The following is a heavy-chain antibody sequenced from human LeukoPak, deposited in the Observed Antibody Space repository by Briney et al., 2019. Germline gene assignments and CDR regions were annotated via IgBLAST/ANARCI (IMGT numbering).Heavy chain of an antibody. D-gene: IGHD3-22*01. CDR1: GFTFNNYA. CDR3: AKGTTLIVGDYFDQ. V-gene: IGHV3-23*01. Sequence: GGSLRLSCAASGFTFNNYAMTWVRQAPGKRLEWVSGISGGGESTLYADSVTGRFTISRDNSKNTLYLQTSSLRAEDTAIYYCAKGTTLIVGDYFDQWGQGTLVTVSS. CDR2: ISGGGEST. J-gene: IGHJ4*02.